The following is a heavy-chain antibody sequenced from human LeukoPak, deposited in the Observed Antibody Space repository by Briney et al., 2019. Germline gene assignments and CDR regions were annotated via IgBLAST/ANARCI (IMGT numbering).Heavy chain of an antibody. CDR1: GFSFSSYT. Sequence: GGSLRLSCAASGFSFSSYTMSWVRQAPGKGLEWVSGISDRGSTTYYADSVKGRFTISRDNAKNSLYLQMNSLRAEDTAVYYCARDYYDSSGYFGYWGQGTLVTVSS. J-gene: IGHJ4*02. D-gene: IGHD3-22*01. V-gene: IGHV3-23*01. CDR3: ARDYYDSSGYFGY. CDR2: ISDRGSTT.